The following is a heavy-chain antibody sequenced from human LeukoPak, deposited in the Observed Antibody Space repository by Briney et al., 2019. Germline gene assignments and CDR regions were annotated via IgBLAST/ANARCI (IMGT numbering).Heavy chain of an antibody. CDR1: GDSISSSSYY. Sequence: SETLSLTCTVSGDSISSSSYYWGWIRQPPGKGLEWIGNIYNSGSTYYNPSLKSRVTISVDTSKNQFSLKLSSVTAADTAVYYCARQAYSSNLGWFDPWGQGTLVTVSS. D-gene: IGHD6-13*01. CDR3: ARQAYSSNLGWFDP. J-gene: IGHJ5*02. V-gene: IGHV4-39*01. CDR2: IYNSGST.